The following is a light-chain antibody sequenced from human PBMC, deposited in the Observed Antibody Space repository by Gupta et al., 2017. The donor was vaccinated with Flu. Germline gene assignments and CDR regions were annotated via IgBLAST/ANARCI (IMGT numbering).Light chain of an antibody. V-gene: IGKV3-20*01. CDR3: QQYGSSPPT. CDR2: GAS. Sequence: LSVSPGERATLSCRASQSVNNTYLAWYQQRPGQPPRLLIYGASTRAADIPDRFRGSGSGTDFTLTISRLDPEDFAVYFCQQYGSSPPTFGPGAKVDIK. J-gene: IGKJ3*01. CDR1: QSVNNTY.